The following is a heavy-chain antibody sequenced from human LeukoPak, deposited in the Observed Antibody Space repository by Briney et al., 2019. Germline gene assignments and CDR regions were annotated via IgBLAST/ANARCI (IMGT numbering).Heavy chain of an antibody. CDR3: AKSGIAARRPYGMDV. D-gene: IGHD6-6*01. J-gene: IGHJ6*02. CDR2: ISYDGSNK. CDR1: GFTFGDYA. Sequence: GGSLRLSCTASGFTFGDYAMSWFRQAPGKGLEWVAVISYDGSNKYYADSVKGRFTISRDNSKNTLYLQMNSLRAEDTAVYYCAKSGIAARRPYGMDVWGQGTTVTVSS. V-gene: IGHV3-30*18.